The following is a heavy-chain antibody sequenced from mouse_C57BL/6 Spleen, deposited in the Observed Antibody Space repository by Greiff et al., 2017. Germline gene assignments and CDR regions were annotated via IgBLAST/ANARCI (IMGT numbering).Heavy chain of an antibody. D-gene: IGHD1-1*02. CDR3: ARMWYGGY. Sequence: QVQLQQPGTELVKPGASVKLSCKASGYTFTSYWMYWVKQRPGQGLEWIGNIIPSNGGTNYNEKFKIKDTRTVDKSSNTAYMQLSSQASEDSAVYYCARMWYGGYWGQGTTLTVSS. J-gene: IGHJ2*01. CDR2: IIPSNGGT. V-gene: IGHV1-53*01. CDR1: GYTFTSYW.